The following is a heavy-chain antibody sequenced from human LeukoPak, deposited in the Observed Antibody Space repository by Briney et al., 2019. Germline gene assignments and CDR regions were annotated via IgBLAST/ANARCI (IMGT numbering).Heavy chain of an antibody. V-gene: IGHV3-21*04. CDR2: ISSSSSYI. CDR3: ARDLFTYSSGPGAFDI. D-gene: IGHD6-19*01. Sequence: GGSLRLSCAASGFTFSSYSMNWVRQAPGKGLEWVSSISSSSSYIYYADSVKGRFTISRDNAKNSLYLQMNSLRAEDTAVYYCARDLFTYSSGPGAFDIWGQGTMVTVSS. J-gene: IGHJ3*02. CDR1: GFTFSSYS.